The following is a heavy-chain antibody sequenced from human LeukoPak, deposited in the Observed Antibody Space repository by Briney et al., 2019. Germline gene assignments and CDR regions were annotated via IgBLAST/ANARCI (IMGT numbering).Heavy chain of an antibody. CDR2: ISGSGGST. J-gene: IGHJ4*02. V-gene: IGHV3-23*01. CDR3: AKDLNGMTTVTYFDY. Sequence: GGSLRLSCAASGFTFSSYAMSWVRQTPGKGLEWVSAISGSGGSTYYADSVKGRFTISRDNSKNTLYLQMNSLRAEDTAVYYCAKDLNGMTTVTYFDYWGQGTLVTVSS. D-gene: IGHD4-17*01. CDR1: GFTFSSYA.